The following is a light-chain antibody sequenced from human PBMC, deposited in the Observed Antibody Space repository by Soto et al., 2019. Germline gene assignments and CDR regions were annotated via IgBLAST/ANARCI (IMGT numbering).Light chain of an antibody. Sequence: IQMPQSPSSLSASVGDRVTITCQASQDISNYLNWYQQKPGKAPKLLIYDASNLETGVPSRFSGSGSGTDFTFTISSLQPEDIAAYYCQQYDNLPTWTFGQGTKVDI. J-gene: IGKJ1*01. V-gene: IGKV1-33*01. CDR3: QQYDNLPTWT. CDR1: QDISNY. CDR2: DAS.